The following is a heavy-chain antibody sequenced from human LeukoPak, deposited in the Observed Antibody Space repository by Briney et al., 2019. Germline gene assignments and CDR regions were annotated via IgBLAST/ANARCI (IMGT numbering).Heavy chain of an antibody. CDR3: AREKIGYYDGSGRGWFDP. CDR1: GGSISSSSYY. CDR2: IYYSGST. D-gene: IGHD3-22*01. Sequence: SETLSLTCTVSGGSISSSSYYWGWIRQPPGKGLEWIGSIYYSGSTYYNPSLKSRVTISVDTSKNQFSPKLSSVTAADTAVYYCAREKIGYYDGSGRGWFDPWGQGTLVTVSS. V-gene: IGHV4-39*02. J-gene: IGHJ5*02.